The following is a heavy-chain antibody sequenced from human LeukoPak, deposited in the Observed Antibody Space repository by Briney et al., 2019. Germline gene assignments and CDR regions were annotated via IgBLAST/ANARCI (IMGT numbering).Heavy chain of an antibody. CDR2: IYHSGST. D-gene: IGHD3-3*01. Sequence: SETLSLTCTVSGDSISSSSYYWGWIRQPPGKGLEWIGSIYHSGSTYYNPSLKSRVTISVDTSKNQFSLKLSSVTAADTAVYYCARDPRQYYDFWSGSSWFDPWGQGTLVTVSS. CDR1: GDSISSSSYY. CDR3: ARDPRQYYDFWSGSSWFDP. J-gene: IGHJ5*02. V-gene: IGHV4-39*07.